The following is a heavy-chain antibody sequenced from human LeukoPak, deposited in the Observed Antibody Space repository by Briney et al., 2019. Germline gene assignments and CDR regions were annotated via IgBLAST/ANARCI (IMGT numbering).Heavy chain of an antibody. CDR1: GFTFSNYW. D-gene: IGHD1-1*01. Sequence: GGSLRLSCAPSGFTFSNYWMSWVRQAPGKGLEWVSYISSSSSTIYYADSVKGRFTISRDNAKNSLYLQMNSLRAEDTAVYYCARGGTYYYYYMDVWGKGTTVTVSS. J-gene: IGHJ6*03. CDR3: ARGGTYYYYYMDV. CDR2: ISSSSSTI. V-gene: IGHV3-48*01.